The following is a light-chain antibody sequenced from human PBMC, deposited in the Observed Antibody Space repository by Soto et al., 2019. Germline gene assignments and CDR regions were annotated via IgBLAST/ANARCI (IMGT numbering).Light chain of an antibody. CDR1: QSVSSSY. CDR2: GAS. J-gene: IGKJ1*01. CDR3: QQYGNSPRT. V-gene: IGKV3-20*01. Sequence: EIVLTQSPGTLSLSPGERGTLSCRASQSVSSSYLAWYQQKPGQAPRLLIYGASSRATGIPDRFRGSGSGTDFTLTISRLEPEDLAVYYGQQYGNSPRTFGQGTKVEIK.